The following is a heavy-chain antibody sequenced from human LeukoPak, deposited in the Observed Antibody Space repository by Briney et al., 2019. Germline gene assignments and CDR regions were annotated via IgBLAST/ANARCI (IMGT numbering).Heavy chain of an antibody. CDR1: GDSINSYY. V-gene: IGHV4-59*01. J-gene: IGHJ4*02. Sequence: SETLSLTCTVAGDSINSYYWSWVRQPPGKRLEWIGYIYYSGTTNYNPSLKSRVTLSVDTSKNQFSLRLRSVTAADTAVYYCASGTTTKGFGYWGQGTLITVSS. CDR2: IYYSGTT. D-gene: IGHD1-7*01. CDR3: ASGTTTKGFGY.